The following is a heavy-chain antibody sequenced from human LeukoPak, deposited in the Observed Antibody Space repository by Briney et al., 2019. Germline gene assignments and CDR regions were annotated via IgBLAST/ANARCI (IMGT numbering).Heavy chain of an antibody. CDR1: GGSITNYY. CDR3: ARHNGLFEVN. CDR2: VYFSGST. V-gene: IGHV4-59*08. D-gene: IGHD3-22*01. J-gene: IGHJ4*02. Sequence: PSETLSLTCTVSGGSITNYYWSWLRQPPGKGLEWLGYVYFSGSTNYNPSLKSRVTISVDTSKNQFSLKLSSVTAADTAVYYCARHNGLFEVNWGQGTLVTVSS.